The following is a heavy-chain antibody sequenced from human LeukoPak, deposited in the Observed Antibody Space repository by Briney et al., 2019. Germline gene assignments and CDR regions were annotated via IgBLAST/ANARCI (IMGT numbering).Heavy chain of an antibody. V-gene: IGHV3-21*01. Sequence: GGSLRLSCAASGFTFSSYSMNWVRQAPGKGLEWVSSISSSSSYIYYADSVKGRFTISRDNGKNSLYLQMNSLRAEDTAVYYCARDTVTRGYYYYYGMDVWGQATTVTVSS. CDR2: ISSSSSYI. CDR3: ARDTVTRGYYYYYGMDV. D-gene: IGHD4-17*01. J-gene: IGHJ6*02. CDR1: GFTFSSYS.